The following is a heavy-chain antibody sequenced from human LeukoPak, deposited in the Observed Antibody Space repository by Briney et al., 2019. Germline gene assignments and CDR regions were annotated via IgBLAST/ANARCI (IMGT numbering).Heavy chain of an antibody. J-gene: IGHJ4*02. V-gene: IGHV3-23*01. CDR1: GFTFSPYS. Sequence: PGGSLRLSCTASGFTFSPYSMSWVRQAPGKGLAWVSIISGSSETIFEADSAKGRFTISRDNSKNTVYLQVNSLRAEDTAVYYCARDGSTVTNYYFDYWGQGTLVTVSS. CDR2: ISGSSETI. D-gene: IGHD4-11*01. CDR3: ARDGSTVTNYYFDY.